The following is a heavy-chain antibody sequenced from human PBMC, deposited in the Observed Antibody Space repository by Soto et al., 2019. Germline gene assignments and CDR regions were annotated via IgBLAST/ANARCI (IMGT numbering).Heavy chain of an antibody. CDR1: GFTFSDYY. CDR2: IVSGSTYT. V-gene: IGHV3-11*06. Sequence: QVQLVDSGGGLVKPGGSLRLSCAASGFTFSDYYMSWIRQAPGKGLEWISYIVSGSTYTNYADSVKGRFTISRDNATESLYLEMNSLRAEDTAVYYCARVDGESRMDVWGQGTTVSVSS. J-gene: IGHJ6*02. CDR3: ARVDGESRMDV. D-gene: IGHD2-21*01.